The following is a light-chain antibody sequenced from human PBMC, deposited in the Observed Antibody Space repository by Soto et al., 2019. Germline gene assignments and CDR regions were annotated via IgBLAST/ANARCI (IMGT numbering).Light chain of an antibody. J-gene: IGKJ4*01. Sequence: EIVLTQSPATLSLSPGERATLSCRASQSVGSYLAWSQQKPGQAPRLLIYDASQRAAGIPTRFSGSGSGTDFTLTISNLEPEDFAVYFCQQRSNWQLTFGGGTRVEIK. V-gene: IGKV3-11*01. CDR3: QQRSNWQLT. CDR2: DAS. CDR1: QSVGSY.